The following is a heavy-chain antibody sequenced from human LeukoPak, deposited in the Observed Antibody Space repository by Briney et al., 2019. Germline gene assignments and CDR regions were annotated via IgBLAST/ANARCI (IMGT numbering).Heavy chain of an antibody. V-gene: IGHV4-4*02. Sequence: SETLPLTCAVSGGSISSSNWWSWVRQPLGKGLEWIGEIYHSGSTNYNPSLKSRVTISVNKSKNQFSLKLSSVTAADTAVYYCARERRVGAQYYFDYWGQGTLVTVSS. CDR2: IYHSGST. CDR1: GGSISSSNW. CDR3: ARERRVGAQYYFDY. D-gene: IGHD1-26*01. J-gene: IGHJ4*02.